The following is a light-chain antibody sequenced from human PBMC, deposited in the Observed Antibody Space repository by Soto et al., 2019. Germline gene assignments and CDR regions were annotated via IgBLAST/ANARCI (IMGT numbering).Light chain of an antibody. CDR2: GAP. CDR1: QSVSSY. CDR3: QHYSSSPPAIT. J-gene: IGKJ5*01. Sequence: IVLTQSPATLSLTPEERATLSCRASQSVSSYLAWYQQKPGQAPRLLIYGAPYRATGIPDRFSGGGSGTDFTLTISRLEPEDFAVYYCQHYSSSPPAITFGQGTRLEIK. V-gene: IGKV3-20*01.